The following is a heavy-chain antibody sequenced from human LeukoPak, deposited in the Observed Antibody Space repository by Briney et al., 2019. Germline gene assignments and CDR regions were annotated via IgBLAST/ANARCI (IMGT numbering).Heavy chain of an antibody. Sequence: GGSLRLSCAASGFPFSSYWMSWVRQAPGKRLEWVSSISSGGTYKYYADSVKGRFTISRDNAQNSLYLQMNSLRAEDSSVYYCARPTTVATISADAFDIWGQGTMVTVSS. V-gene: IGHV3-21*01. CDR2: ISSGGTYK. D-gene: IGHD4-17*01. J-gene: IGHJ3*02. CDR3: ARPTTVATISADAFDI. CDR1: GFPFSSYW.